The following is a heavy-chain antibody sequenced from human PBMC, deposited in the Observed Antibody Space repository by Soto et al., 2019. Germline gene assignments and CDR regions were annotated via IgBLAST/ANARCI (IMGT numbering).Heavy chain of an antibody. J-gene: IGHJ4*02. CDR1: GGSISSYY. Sequence: PSETLSLTCTGSGGSISSYYWSWIRQPPGKGLEWIGYIYYSGSPNYNPSLKSRVTISVDTSKNQFSLNLSSVTAADTAVYYCAAGGGLPRYYWGQGTLVTVSS. V-gene: IGHV4-59*01. CDR3: AAGGGLPRYY. D-gene: IGHD5-12*01. CDR2: IYYSGSP.